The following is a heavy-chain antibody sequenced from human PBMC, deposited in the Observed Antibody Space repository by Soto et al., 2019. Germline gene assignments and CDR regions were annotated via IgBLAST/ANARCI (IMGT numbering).Heavy chain of an antibody. CDR1: GGTPRTIRDL. CDR2: MYYSGTT. D-gene: IGHD2-15*01. J-gene: IGHJ6*02. CDR3: ARARRVVVVVAAMGMVL. V-gene: IGHV4-39*02. Sequence: TVSGGTPRTIRDLWGWLRLPKKRGLEWIGSMYYSGTTYYNPSLKSRVTISVDTSKNQFSLKLSSVTAADTAVYYCARARRVVVVVAAMGMVLWG.